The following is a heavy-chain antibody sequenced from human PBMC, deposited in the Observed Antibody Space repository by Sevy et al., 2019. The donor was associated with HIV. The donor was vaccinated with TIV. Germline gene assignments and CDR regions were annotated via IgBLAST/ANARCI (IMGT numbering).Heavy chain of an antibody. D-gene: IGHD4-4*01. CDR2: IRLDGSAR. Sequence: GGSLRLSCAASGFIFSDYWMTWVRQAPGKGLEWVATIRLDGSARYYASSVKGRFTISRDNAKNSLVLQMNSLRVEDTAVYYCARAFRREAYTPDYWGQGSLVTVSS. V-gene: IGHV3-7*03. CDR1: GFIFSDYW. J-gene: IGHJ4*02. CDR3: ARAFRREAYTPDY.